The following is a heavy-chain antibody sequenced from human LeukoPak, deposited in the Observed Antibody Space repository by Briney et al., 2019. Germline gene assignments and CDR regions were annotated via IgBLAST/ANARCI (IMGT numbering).Heavy chain of an antibody. CDR3: ARRYFDY. Sequence: GGSLRLSCVASGFTISSYWMHWVRQAPGKGLEWVANIKQVGSEEYYVDSVKGRFTISRDNAKNSLYLQMNSLRAEDTAVYYCARRYFDYWGQGILVTVSS. V-gene: IGHV3-7*03. J-gene: IGHJ4*02. CDR1: GFTISSYW. CDR2: IKQVGSEE.